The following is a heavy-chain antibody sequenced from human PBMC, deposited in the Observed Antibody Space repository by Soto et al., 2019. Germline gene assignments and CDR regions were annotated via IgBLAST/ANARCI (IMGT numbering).Heavy chain of an antibody. Sequence: GGSLRLSCAASGFTVSSNYMSWVRQAPGKGLEWVSVIYSGGSTYYADSVKGRFTISRDNSKNTLYLQMNSLRAEDTAVYYCAREVWGLFDYYYYMDVWGKGTTVTVSS. CDR1: GFTVSSNY. J-gene: IGHJ6*03. V-gene: IGHV3-66*01. CDR2: IYSGGST. CDR3: AREVWGLFDYYYYMDV. D-gene: IGHD3-16*01.